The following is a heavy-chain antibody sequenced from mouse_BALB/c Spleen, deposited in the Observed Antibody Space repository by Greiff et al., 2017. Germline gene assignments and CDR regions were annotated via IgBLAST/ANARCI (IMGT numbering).Heavy chain of an antibody. Sequence: DVLLVESGGGLVKPGGSLKLSCAASGFTFSSYAMCWVRQSPEERLEWVAEISSGGSYTYYPDTVTGRFTISRDNAKNTLYLEMSSLRSEDTAMYYCARDEGYDVAMDYWGQGTSVTVSS. V-gene: IGHV5-9-4*01. D-gene: IGHD2-2*01. CDR2: ISSGGSYT. J-gene: IGHJ4*01. CDR3: ARDEGYDVAMDY. CDR1: GFTFSSYA.